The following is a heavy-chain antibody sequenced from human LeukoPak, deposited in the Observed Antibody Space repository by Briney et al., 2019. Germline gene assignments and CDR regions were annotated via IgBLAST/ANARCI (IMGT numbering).Heavy chain of an antibody. CDR3: AKATYYYDSSGYWRYFDP. V-gene: IGHV3-23*01. CDR2: ISGSGGST. J-gene: IGHJ5*02. D-gene: IGHD3-22*01. CDR1: GFTFSSYA. Sequence: AGGSLRLSCAASGFTFSSYAMSWVRQAPGKGLEWVSAISGSGGSTYYAASVKGRFTISRDNSKNTLYLQMNSLRAEDTAVYYCAKATYYYDSSGYWRYFDPWGQGTLVTVSS.